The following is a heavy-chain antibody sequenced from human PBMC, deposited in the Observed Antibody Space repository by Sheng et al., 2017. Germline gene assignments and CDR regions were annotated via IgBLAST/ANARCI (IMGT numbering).Heavy chain of an antibody. CDR3: ARQGGPYDFWSGYYLSDDAFDI. CDR2: IYYSGST. J-gene: IGHJ3*02. V-gene: IGHV4-39*01. Sequence: QLQLQESGPGLVKPSETLSLTCTVSGGSISSSSYYWGWIRQPPGKGLEWIGSIYYSGSTYYNPSLKSRVIISVDTSKNQFSLKLSSVTAADTAVYYCARQGGPYDFWSGYYLSDDAFDIWGQGTMV. D-gene: IGHD3-3*01. CDR1: GGSISSSSYY.